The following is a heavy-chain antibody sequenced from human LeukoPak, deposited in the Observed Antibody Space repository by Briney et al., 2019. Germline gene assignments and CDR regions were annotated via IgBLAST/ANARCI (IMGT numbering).Heavy chain of an antibody. J-gene: IGHJ4*02. CDR2: ISSNGGST. V-gene: IGHV3-64*01. CDR3: AREEPAGSTDY. Sequence: PGGSLRLSXAASGFIFSRYSMHWVRQAPGKGLEYVSVISSNGGSTYYANSVKGRFTISRDNSKNTLYLQMDSLRDDDMAVYYCAREEPAGSTDYWGQGTLVTVSS. D-gene: IGHD1-14*01. CDR1: GFIFSRYS.